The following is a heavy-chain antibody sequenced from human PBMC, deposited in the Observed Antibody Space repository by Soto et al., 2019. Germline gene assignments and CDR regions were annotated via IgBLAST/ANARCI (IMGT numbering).Heavy chain of an antibody. D-gene: IGHD3-3*01. J-gene: IGHJ4*02. CDR1: GFTFSSYA. V-gene: IGHV3-23*01. Sequence: GGSLRLSCAASGFTFSSYAMSWVRQAPGKGLEWVSAISGSGGSTYYADSVKGRFTISRDNSKNTLYLQMNSLRAEDTAVYYCALSLKWLYMYYFDYWGQGTLVTVSS. CDR2: ISGSGGST. CDR3: ALSLKWLYMYYFDY.